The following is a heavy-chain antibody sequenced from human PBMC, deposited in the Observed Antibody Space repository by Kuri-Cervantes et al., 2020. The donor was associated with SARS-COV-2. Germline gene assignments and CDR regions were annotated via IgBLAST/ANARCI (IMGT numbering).Heavy chain of an antibody. Sequence: GESLKISCAASGFTFSSYSMNWVRQAPGKGLEWVSSISSSSSYIYYADSVKGRFTISRDNAKNSLYLQMNSPRAEDTAVYYCASSVIAAIDYWGQGTLVTVSS. CDR2: ISSSSSYI. CDR3: ASSVIAAIDY. D-gene: IGHD6-6*01. J-gene: IGHJ4*02. V-gene: IGHV3-21*01. CDR1: GFTFSSYS.